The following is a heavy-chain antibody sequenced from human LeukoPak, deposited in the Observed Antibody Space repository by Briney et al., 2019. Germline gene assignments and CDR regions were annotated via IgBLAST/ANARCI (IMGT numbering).Heavy chain of an antibody. V-gene: IGHV3-48*01. CDR3: ARDGWFGDYNWFDP. J-gene: IGHJ5*02. CDR2: ISSASNTI. Sequence: GGSLRLSCAASGFTFSSYSMNWVRQAPGKGLEWVSYISSASNTIYYADSVKGRFTISRDNGKNSLNMQMNSLRVDDTAMYYCARDGWFGDYNWFDPWSQGTLVTVSS. CDR1: GFTFSSYS. D-gene: IGHD3-10*01.